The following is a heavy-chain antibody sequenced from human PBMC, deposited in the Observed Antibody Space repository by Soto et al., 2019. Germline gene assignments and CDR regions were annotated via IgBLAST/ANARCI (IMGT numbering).Heavy chain of an antibody. CDR1: GFIFSSYA. J-gene: IGHJ4*01. V-gene: IGHV3-23*01. Sequence: GGSLRLSCAASGFIFSSYAMSWVRQAPGKGLEWVSVISGTGGSTYYADFAKGRFTISRDDSENTVYLKVKSLRDEDTAIYYCAKGRSSAATGAINYWGHGTLVTVSS. CDR2: ISGTGGST. D-gene: IGHD6-13*01. CDR3: AKGRSSAATGAINY.